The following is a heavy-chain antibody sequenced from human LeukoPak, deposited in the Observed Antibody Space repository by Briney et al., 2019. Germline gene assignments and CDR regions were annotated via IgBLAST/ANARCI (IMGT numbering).Heavy chain of an antibody. J-gene: IGHJ4*02. V-gene: IGHV3-11*03. Sequence: PGGSLRLSCATSGFTFSDYYMSWIRQAPGKGLEWVSYISSSGTYTNSADSVKGRFTISRDYPKNSLYLQMSSLRAEDTAVYYCARQGGDIFTGYLDYWGQGTLVTVSS. D-gene: IGHD3-9*01. CDR1: GFTFSDYY. CDR3: ARQGGDIFTGYLDY. CDR2: ISSSGTYT.